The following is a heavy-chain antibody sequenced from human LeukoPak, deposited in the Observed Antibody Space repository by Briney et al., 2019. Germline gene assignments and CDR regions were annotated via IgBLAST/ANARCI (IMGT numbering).Heavy chain of an antibody. V-gene: IGHV3-23*01. Sequence: GGSLRLSCVVSGFTFSTHAMTWVRQAPGKGLERVSDISGPGGTTYYAASVKGRFTISRDNSKNTLYLQMNSLRAEDTAVYYCAKDLNGGYFDYWGQGTLVTVSS. CDR3: AKDLNGGYFDY. CDR2: ISGPGGTT. D-gene: IGHD4-23*01. CDR1: GFTFSTHA. J-gene: IGHJ4*02.